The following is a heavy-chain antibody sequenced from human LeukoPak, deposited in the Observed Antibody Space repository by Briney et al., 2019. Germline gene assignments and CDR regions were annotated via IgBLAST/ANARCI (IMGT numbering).Heavy chain of an antibody. V-gene: IGHV1-18*01. CDR1: GYTFTSYG. J-gene: IGHJ4*02. CDR2: ISAYNGNT. Sequence: ASVKVSCKASGYTFTSYGISWVRQAPGLGLEWMGWISAYNGNTNYAQKLQGRVTMTTDTSTSTAYMELRSLRSDDTAVYYCARGFYDSSGYPTPSDFWGQGTLVTVSS. D-gene: IGHD3-22*01. CDR3: ARGFYDSSGYPTPSDF.